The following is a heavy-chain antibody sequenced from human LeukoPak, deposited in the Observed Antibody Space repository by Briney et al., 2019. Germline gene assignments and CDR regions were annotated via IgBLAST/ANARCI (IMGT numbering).Heavy chain of an antibody. D-gene: IGHD3-16*01. V-gene: IGHV1-58*01. CDR3: AAAYIGGAMITNAFDI. CDR2: IVVGSGNT. J-gene: IGHJ3*02. CDR1: GFSFTNSA. Sequence: SVKVSCKASGFSFTNSAVQWVRQARGQRLEWIGWIVVGSGNTIYVQKFQERVTITRDMSTSTAYMELSSLRSEDTAVYYCAAAYIGGAMITNAFDIWGQGTMVTVSS.